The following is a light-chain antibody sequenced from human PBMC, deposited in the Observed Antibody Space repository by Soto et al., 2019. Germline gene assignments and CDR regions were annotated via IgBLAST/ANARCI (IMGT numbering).Light chain of an antibody. Sequence: DIVMTQSPDSLAVSLGEGATINCKSSQSVLYSSNNKNYLAWYQQKPGQPSKLLIYWASTRESGVPDRFSGSGSGTNFTLTISSLQAEDVAVYYCQQYYSAPLTFGGGTKVEIK. CDR1: QSVLYSSNNKNY. CDR3: QQYYSAPLT. J-gene: IGKJ4*01. CDR2: WAS. V-gene: IGKV4-1*01.